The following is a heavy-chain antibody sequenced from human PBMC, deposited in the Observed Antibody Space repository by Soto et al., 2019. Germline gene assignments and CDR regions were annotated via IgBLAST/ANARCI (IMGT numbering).Heavy chain of an antibody. CDR3: ARENAYSGYDLSNGMDV. CDR2: MNPNSGNT. V-gene: IGHV1-8*01. Sequence: QVQLVQSGAEVKKPGASVKVSCKASGYTFTSYDINWVRQATGQGLEWMGWMNPNSGNTGYAQKFRGRVTMTSNTSISTAYMELSSLRSEDTAVYYCARENAYSGYDLSNGMDVWGQGTTVTVSS. J-gene: IGHJ6*02. D-gene: IGHD5-12*01. CDR1: GYTFTSYD.